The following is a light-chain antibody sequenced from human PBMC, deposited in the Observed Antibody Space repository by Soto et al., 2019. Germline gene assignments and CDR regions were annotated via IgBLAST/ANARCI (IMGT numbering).Light chain of an antibody. CDR2: DAS. V-gene: IGKV3-20*01. CDR1: QDIRSS. J-gene: IGKJ4*01. Sequence: EIVLTQSPATLSLSPGERVTLSCRASQDIRSSLAWYQQKPGQAPRLLIYDASSRATGIPDRFSGGGSGTDFTLTISRLEPEDFAVYYCQQFSSYPLTFGGGTKVDIK. CDR3: QQFSSYPLT.